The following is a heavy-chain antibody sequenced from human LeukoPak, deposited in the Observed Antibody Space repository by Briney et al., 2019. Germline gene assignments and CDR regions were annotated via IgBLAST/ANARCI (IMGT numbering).Heavy chain of an antibody. J-gene: IGHJ6*03. Sequence: VASVKVSCKASGYTFTGYYMHWVRQAPGQGLEWMGWINPNSGGTNYAQKLQGRVTMTTDTSTSTAYMELRSLRSDDTAVYYCARVVGSGSYWRVFDYYYYMDVWGKGTTVTISS. CDR3: ARVVGSGSYWRVFDYYYYMDV. CDR2: INPNSGGT. V-gene: IGHV1-2*02. D-gene: IGHD3-10*01. CDR1: GYTFTGYY.